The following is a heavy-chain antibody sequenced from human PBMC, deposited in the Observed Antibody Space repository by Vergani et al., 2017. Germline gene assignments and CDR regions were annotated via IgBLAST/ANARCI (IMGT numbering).Heavy chain of an antibody. J-gene: IGHJ6*03. CDR2: INTNSVGT. Sequence: QVQLVQSGAEVKKPGASVKVSCKASGYTFTGYYMHWVRQAPGQGLEWMGWINTNSVGTNYAQKFKGRVTMTRDTSISTAYMELIRLGSDDTAVYYCARVADSYMNYYYYMDVWGKGTTVTVSS. V-gene: IGHV1-2*02. D-gene: IGHD5-24*01. CDR1: GYTFTGYY. CDR3: ARVADSYMNYYYYMDV.